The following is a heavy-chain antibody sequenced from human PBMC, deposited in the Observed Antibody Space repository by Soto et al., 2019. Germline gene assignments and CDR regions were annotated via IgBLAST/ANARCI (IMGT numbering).Heavy chain of an antibody. D-gene: IGHD3-22*01. Sequence: PSETLSLTCTDSGGSIISYYWSGSLQPAGKGREWIGRIYTSGSTNYNPSLKGRVTMSVDTSKNRFSLKLSSVTAAATAVYYCATASGYDGSFAYWGQGTLVTVSS. V-gene: IGHV4-4*07. CDR3: ATASGYDGSFAY. J-gene: IGHJ4*02. CDR1: GGSIISYY. CDR2: IYTSGST.